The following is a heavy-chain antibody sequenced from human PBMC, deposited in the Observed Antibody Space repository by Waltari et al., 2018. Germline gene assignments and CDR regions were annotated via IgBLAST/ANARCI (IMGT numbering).Heavy chain of an antibody. V-gene: IGHV3-74*01. J-gene: IGHJ3*02. CDR2: INSDGSST. Sequence: EVQLVESGGDSVQPGGSLRLSCAASGFTFSIYWMHWVRQARGKGLVWVSGINSDGSSTSYADSVTGRFTISRDNAKNTLYLQMNSLRAEDTAVYYCARDGYSYGLGTFDIWGQWTMVTVSS. CDR1: GFTFSIYW. CDR3: ARDGYSYGLGTFDI. D-gene: IGHD5-18*01.